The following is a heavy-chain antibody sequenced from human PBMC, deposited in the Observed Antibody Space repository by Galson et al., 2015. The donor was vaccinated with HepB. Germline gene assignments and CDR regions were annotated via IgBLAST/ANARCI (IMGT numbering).Heavy chain of an antibody. CDR3: ARAVVPAAPSDS. CDR2: INPSGGRT. V-gene: IGHV1-2*02. D-gene: IGHD2-2*01. J-gene: IGHJ5*01. CDR1: PSTFTNYY. Sequence: SVTVSCKASPSTFTNYYIHWVRQAPGQGLQWVGWINPSGGRTNYAPSLQDRVAMTRDTSIKTVYMELSSLKFDDSAIYFCARAVVPAAPSDSWGQGTLVTVSS.